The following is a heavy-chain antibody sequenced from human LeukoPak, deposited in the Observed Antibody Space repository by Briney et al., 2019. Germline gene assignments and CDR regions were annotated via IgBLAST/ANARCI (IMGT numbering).Heavy chain of an antibody. Sequence: SETLSLTCTVSGGSIRSSYYYWGWIRQPPGKGLEWIGEINHSGSTNYNPSLKSRVTISVDTSKNQFSLKLSSVTAADTAVYYCARGHKNYYDSSGLRRYFDYWGQGTLVTVSS. CDR3: ARGHKNYYDSSGLRRYFDY. J-gene: IGHJ4*02. V-gene: IGHV4-39*07. CDR1: GGSIRSSYYY. CDR2: INHSGST. D-gene: IGHD3-22*01.